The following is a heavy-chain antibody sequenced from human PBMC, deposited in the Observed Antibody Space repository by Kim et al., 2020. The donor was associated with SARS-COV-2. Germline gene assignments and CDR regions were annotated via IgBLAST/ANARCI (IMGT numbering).Heavy chain of an antibody. V-gene: IGHV3-23*01. CDR1: GFTFSSYA. J-gene: IGHJ4*02. CDR2: ISGSGGST. CDR3: AKEGTYYDFWSGSYFDY. Sequence: GGSLRLSCAASGFTFSSYAMSWVRQAPGKGLEWVSAISGSGGSTYYADSVKGRFTISRDNSKNTLYLQMNSLRAEDTAVYYCAKEGTYYDFWSGSYFDYWGQGTLVTVSS. D-gene: IGHD3-3*01.